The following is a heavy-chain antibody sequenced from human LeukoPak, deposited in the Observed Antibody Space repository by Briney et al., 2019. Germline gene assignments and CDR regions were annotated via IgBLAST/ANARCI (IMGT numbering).Heavy chain of an antibody. D-gene: IGHD6-19*01. CDR2: ISSYNGNT. Sequence: ASVKVSCKASGYTFTSYGISWVRQAPGQGLEWMGWISSYNGNTNYAQKLQGRVTMTTDTSTSTAYMELRSLRSDDTAVYYCAKSPPVAGSWFDPWGQGTLVTVPS. J-gene: IGHJ5*02. CDR1: GYTFTSYG. V-gene: IGHV1-18*01. CDR3: AKSPPVAGSWFDP.